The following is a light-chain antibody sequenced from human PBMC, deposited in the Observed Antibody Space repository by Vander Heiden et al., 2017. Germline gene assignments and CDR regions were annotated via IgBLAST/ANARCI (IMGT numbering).Light chain of an antibody. J-gene: IGLJ2*01. Sequence: QSVLTQPPSVSEAPRQRVTISCSGSSSNIGNNAVNWYQQLPGKAPKLLIYDDDLLPSGVSDRFSGSKSGTSASLAISGLQSEDEADYYCAAWDDSLNGEVFGGGTKLTVL. CDR3: AAWDDSLNGEV. CDR2: DDD. CDR1: SSNIGNNA. V-gene: IGLV1-36*01.